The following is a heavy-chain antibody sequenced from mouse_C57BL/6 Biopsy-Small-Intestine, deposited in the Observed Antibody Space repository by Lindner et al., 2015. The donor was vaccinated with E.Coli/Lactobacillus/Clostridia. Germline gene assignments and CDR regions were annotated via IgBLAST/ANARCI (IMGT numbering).Heavy chain of an antibody. Sequence: SVKVSCKASGYRFNSNAINWVRQAPGQGLEWMGCISVHNGDTNYAQKFQGRLIMTTDPSTNTVYMELRSLTSDDSAMYYCARQFGDPENTFDYWGLGTLVTVSS. J-gene: IGHJ4*01. CDR3: ARQFGDPENTFDY. D-gene: IGHD5-1-1*01. CDR1: GYRFNSNA. CDR2: ISVHNGDT. V-gene: IGHV1S26*01.